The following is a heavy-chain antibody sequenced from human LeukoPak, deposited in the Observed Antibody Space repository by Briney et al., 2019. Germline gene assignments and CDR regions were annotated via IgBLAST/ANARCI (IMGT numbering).Heavy chain of an antibody. CDR3: ARGSRNCSGGSCYSSWDY. Sequence: SETLSLTCTVSDGSISSYYWNWIREPAGKGLEWIGRIYSSGSTNYNPSLKSRVTMSVDTSKNQFSLNLSSVTAADTALYYCARGSRNCSGGSCYSSWDYWGQGTLVTVSS. V-gene: IGHV4-4*07. CDR1: DGSISSYY. D-gene: IGHD2-15*01. CDR2: IYSSGST. J-gene: IGHJ4*02.